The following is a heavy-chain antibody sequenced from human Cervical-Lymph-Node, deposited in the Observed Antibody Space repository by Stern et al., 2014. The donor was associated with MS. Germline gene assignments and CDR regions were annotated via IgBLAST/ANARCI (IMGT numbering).Heavy chain of an antibody. Sequence: QVQLQESGPGLVKPSQTLSLTCTVSGGSISSGGYYWSWIRQHPGKGLEWLGYIYHSGSTSYNPSLKSRVTISVDTSKNQFSLKVRSVTAADTAVYYCARDSEWGITMTGMGMDVWGEGTTVTVSS. V-gene: IGHV4-31*03. CDR1: GGSISSGGYY. D-gene: IGHD6-19*01. CDR2: IYHSGST. CDR3: ARDSEWGITMTGMGMDV. J-gene: IGHJ6*04.